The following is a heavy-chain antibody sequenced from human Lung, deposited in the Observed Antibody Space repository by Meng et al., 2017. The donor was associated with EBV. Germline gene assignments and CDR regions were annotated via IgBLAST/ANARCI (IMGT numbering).Heavy chain of an antibody. J-gene: IGHJ4*02. D-gene: IGHD6-19*01. Sequence: QSQLQAPGPGLVKPSPTPSLTCTVSGGSVDSGAYYWSWIRQRPGKGLEWIGYIYYSGSTFYTPSLKSRATLSVDTSKNQFSLKLNSVTAADTAVYYCARLRLVWMFDYWGQGALVTVSS. CDR3: ARLRLVWMFDY. CDR2: IYYSGST. V-gene: IGHV4-31*03. CDR1: GGSVDSGAYY.